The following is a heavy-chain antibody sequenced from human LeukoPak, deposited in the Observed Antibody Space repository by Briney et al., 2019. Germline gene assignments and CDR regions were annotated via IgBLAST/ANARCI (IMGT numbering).Heavy chain of an antibody. Sequence: PGGSLRLSCAASGFSFSTYAMTWVRQAPGEGLEWVSTISGSGGNKYYADSVKGRFTISRDNSKNTVYLEMNSLRAEDTAVYYCTKGLQTTVFGVDTLFDLWGQGTLVTASS. D-gene: IGHD3-3*01. CDR2: ISGSGGNK. CDR1: GFSFSTYA. J-gene: IGHJ4*02. V-gene: IGHV3-23*01. CDR3: TKGLQTTVFGVDTLFDL.